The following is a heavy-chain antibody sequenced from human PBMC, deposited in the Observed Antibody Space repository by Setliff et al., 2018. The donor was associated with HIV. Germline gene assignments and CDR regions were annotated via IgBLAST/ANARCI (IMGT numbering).Heavy chain of an antibody. CDR2: ISGSGDNT. CDR1: GFTFSSYA. D-gene: IGHD6-19*01. V-gene: IGHV3-23*01. Sequence: PGGSLRLSCADSGFTFSSYAMSWVRQAPGKGLEWVSAISGSGDNTYYADSVMGRFTISRDNSKNTLYLQMSSLRAEDTAVYYCATRSSYSSDWHEYYFDYWGQGTLVTVSS. J-gene: IGHJ4*02. CDR3: ATRSSYSSDWHEYYFDY.